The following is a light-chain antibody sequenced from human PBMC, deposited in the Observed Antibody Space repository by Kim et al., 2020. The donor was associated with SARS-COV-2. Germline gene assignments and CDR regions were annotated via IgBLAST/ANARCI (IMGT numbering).Light chain of an antibody. V-gene: IGLV3-1*01. Sequence: VSQGQTASITCSGEKLGNKYASWYQQRPGQSPVLLIYEDNKRPSGITERFSGSSSGNTAILTISGTQAMDEAVYYCQAWDTDTVVFGGGTQLTVL. CDR3: QAWDTDTVV. CDR2: EDN. CDR1: KLGNKY. J-gene: IGLJ2*01.